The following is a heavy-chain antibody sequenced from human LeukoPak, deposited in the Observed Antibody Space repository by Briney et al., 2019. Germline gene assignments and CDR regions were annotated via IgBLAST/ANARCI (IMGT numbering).Heavy chain of an antibody. CDR1: GFTFNNYG. CDR2: IRYDGSNK. V-gene: IGHV3-30*02. Sequence: GGSLRFSCVTSGFTFNNYGMHWVRQTPGNGLEWVSFIRYDGSNKYYADTVRGRFTISRDNSKNTLYLQMDSLRPEDTAVYHCAKDYYDSSGAFDYWGRGILVTVSS. J-gene: IGHJ4*02. CDR3: AKDYYDSSGAFDY. D-gene: IGHD3-22*01.